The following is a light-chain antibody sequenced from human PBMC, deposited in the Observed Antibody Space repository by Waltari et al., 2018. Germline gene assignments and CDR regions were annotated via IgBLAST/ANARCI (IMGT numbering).Light chain of an antibody. CDR3: QQYDASSVT. Sequence: LLTQSPGTLSLSPGERATLSCRASQTITGSWLTWFQQKPGQPPRLLIYGASTRVPGIPDRFSGSGSGTDFTLTISRLEPEDFAVYYCQQYDASSVTFGGGTKVEIK. CDR2: GAS. CDR1: QTITGSW. V-gene: IGKV3-20*01. J-gene: IGKJ4*01.